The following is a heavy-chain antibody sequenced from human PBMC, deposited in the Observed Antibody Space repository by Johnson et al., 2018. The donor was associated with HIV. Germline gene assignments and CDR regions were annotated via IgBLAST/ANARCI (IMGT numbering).Heavy chain of an antibody. Sequence: QVQLVESGGGVVQPGRSLTLSCVGSGFTFSDYAMHWVRQAPGKGLEWVAVISYDGSNKYYADSVKGRFTISRDNSKNTLYLQMNSLRAEDTALYYCAREAGSSFSFDIWGQGTMVTVSS. V-gene: IGHV3-30-3*01. D-gene: IGHD6-13*01. CDR2: ISYDGSNK. J-gene: IGHJ3*02. CDR3: AREAGSSFSFDI. CDR1: GFTFSDYA.